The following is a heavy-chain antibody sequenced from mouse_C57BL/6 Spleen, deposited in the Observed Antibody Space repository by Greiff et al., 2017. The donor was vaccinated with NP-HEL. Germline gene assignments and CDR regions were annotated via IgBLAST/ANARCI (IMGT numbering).Heavy chain of an antibody. D-gene: IGHD2-5*01. CDR1: GFTFSSYA. CDR3: ARDHYSNYGYAMDY. Sequence: EVQLMESGGGLVKPGGSLKLSCAASGFTFSSYAMSWVRQTPEKRLEWVATISDGGSYTYYPDNVKGRFTISRDNAKNNLYLQMSHLKSEDTAMYYCARDHYSNYGYAMDYWGQGTSVTVSS. CDR2: ISDGGSYT. V-gene: IGHV5-4*01. J-gene: IGHJ4*01.